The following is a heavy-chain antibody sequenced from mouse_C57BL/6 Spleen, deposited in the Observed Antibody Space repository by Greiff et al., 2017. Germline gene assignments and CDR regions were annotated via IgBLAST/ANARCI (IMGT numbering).Heavy chain of an antibody. CDR1: GYSFTSYY. CDR2: IYPGSGNT. Sequence: VQLQQSGPELVKPGASVKISCKASGYSFTSYYIHWVKQRPGQGLEWIGWIYPGSGNTKYNEKFKGKATLTADTSSSTAYMQLSSLTSEDSAVYYCARGAGPYAMDYWGQGTSVTVSS. CDR3: ARGAGPYAMDY. J-gene: IGHJ4*01. D-gene: IGHD3-3*01. V-gene: IGHV1-66*01.